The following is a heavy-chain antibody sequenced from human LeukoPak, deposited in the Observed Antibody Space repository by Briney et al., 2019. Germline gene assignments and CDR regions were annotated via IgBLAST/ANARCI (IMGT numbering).Heavy chain of an antibody. CDR1: GGTFSSYA. CDR2: ISAYNGNT. Sequence: ASVKVSCKASGGTFSSYAISWVRQAPGQGLEWMGWISAYNGNTNYAQKLQGRVTTTTDTSTSTAYMELRSLRSDDTAVYYCARAEYSSSDWFDPWGQGTLVTVSS. J-gene: IGHJ5*02. V-gene: IGHV1-18*01. D-gene: IGHD6-6*01. CDR3: ARAEYSSSDWFDP.